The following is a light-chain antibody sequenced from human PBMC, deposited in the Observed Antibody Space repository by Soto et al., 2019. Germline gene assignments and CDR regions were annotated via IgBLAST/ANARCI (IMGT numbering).Light chain of an antibody. Sequence: QPVLTQPPSASGTPGQRVTISCSGSSSNIGSSTVNWYQQLPGMAPKLLIYNNDQRPSGVPDRFSGSKSGTSASLAISGLQSEDEADYSCATWDDSLTGFVFGPGTKVTVL. V-gene: IGLV1-44*01. CDR3: ATWDDSLTGFV. J-gene: IGLJ1*01. CDR1: SSNIGSST. CDR2: NND.